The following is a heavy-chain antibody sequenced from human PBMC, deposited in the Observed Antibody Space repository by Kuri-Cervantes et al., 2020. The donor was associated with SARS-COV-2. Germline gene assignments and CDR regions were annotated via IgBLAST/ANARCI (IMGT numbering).Heavy chain of an antibody. CDR1: GFTFSSYS. CDR3: AKDSRWKPLEGYYYYYYMDV. J-gene: IGHJ6*03. D-gene: IGHD5-24*01. CDR2: ISSSSSYI. Sequence: GGSLRLSCAASGFTFSSYSMNWVRQATGKGLEWVSSISSSSSYIYYADSVKGRFTISRDNSKNTLSLQMNSLRAEDTAVYFCAKDSRWKPLEGYYYYYYMDVWGKGTTVTVSS. V-gene: IGHV3-21*04.